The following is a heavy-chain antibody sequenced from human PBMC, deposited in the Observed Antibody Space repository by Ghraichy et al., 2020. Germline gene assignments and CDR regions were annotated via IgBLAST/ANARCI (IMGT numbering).Heavy chain of an antibody. V-gene: IGHV3-49*04. D-gene: IGHD1-26*01. CDR2: IISKAYGGTT. J-gene: IGHJ6*02. Sequence: GGSLRLSCTASGFTLGDYATSWVRQAPGKGLEWVGFIISKAYGGTTEYAASVKGRFTISRDESKTIAYLQMNSLKTEDTAVYYCTRDLTIPATTGGMDVWGQGTTVTVSS. CDR1: GFTLGDYA. CDR3: TRDLTIPATTGGMDV.